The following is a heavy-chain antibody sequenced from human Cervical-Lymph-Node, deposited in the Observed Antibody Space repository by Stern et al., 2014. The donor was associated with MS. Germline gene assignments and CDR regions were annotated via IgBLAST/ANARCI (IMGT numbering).Heavy chain of an antibody. J-gene: IGHJ4*02. CDR3: AHSQGSSWYISYFDY. D-gene: IGHD6-13*01. Sequence: QVTLRESGPTLVKPTQTHTLTCTFSGFSLSTSGVGVGWIRQPPGKDREXLALISWDDDKRYSPSLKSRLTITKDTSKNQVVLTMTNMDPVDTATYYCAHSQGSSWYISYFDYWGQGTLVTVSS. V-gene: IGHV2-5*02. CDR1: GFSLSTSGVG. CDR2: ISWDDDK.